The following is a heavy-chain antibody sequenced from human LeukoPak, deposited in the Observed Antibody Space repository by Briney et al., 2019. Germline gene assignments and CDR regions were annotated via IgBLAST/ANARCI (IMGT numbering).Heavy chain of an antibody. CDR1: GFTFSSYG. J-gene: IGHJ2*01. D-gene: IGHD3-22*01. CDR3: AKDPSAYYDSSGNPGDWYFDL. Sequence: GGTLRLSCAASGFTFSSYGMSWVRQAPGKGLEWVSAISGSGGSTYYADSVKGRFTISRDNSKNTLYLQMNSLRAEDTAVYYCAKDPSAYYDSSGNPGDWYFDLWGRGTLVTVSS. V-gene: IGHV3-23*01. CDR2: ISGSGGST.